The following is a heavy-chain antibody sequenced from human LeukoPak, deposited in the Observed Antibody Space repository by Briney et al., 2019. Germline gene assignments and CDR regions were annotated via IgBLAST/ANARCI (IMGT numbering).Heavy chain of an antibody. D-gene: IGHD2-2*01. CDR3: ARTPAGYFDL. Sequence: SETLSLTCAVSGGSTSSGGYSWSWIRQPPGKGLEWIGYIYHSGSTYYNPSLKSRVTISVDRSKNQFSLKLSSVTAADTAVYYCARTPAGYFDLWGRGTLVTVSS. CDR1: GGSTSSGGYS. V-gene: IGHV4-30-2*01. CDR2: IYHSGST. J-gene: IGHJ2*01.